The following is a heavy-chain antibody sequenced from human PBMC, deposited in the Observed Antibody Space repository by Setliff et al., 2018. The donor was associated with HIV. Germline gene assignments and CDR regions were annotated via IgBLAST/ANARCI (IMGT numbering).Heavy chain of an antibody. Sequence: PSETLSLTCTVSGGSISTYYWSWIRQPAGKGLEWIGRVSTSGSTKYNPYLKSRVTISVDTSKNQFSLNLSSVTAADTAVYYCAREGTMVRGASDYWGQGTPVTVSS. CDR1: GGSISTYY. J-gene: IGHJ4*02. CDR3: AREGTMVRGASDY. V-gene: IGHV4-4*07. D-gene: IGHD3-10*01. CDR2: VSTSGST.